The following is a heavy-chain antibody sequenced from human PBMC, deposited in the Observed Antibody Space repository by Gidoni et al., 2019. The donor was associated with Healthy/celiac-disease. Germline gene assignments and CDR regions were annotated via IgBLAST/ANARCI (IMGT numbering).Heavy chain of an antibody. Sequence: EVQLVQSGAELQQPGESLKISCKGSGYIFTSYWIGRVRQMPGKCLEWMGFIYPGDSDTRYRPSFQGKVTISADKSISTAYLQWSSLKASDTAMYYCARPARSGYYYYGMDVWGQGTTVTVSS. CDR2: IYPGDSDT. CDR3: ARPARSGYYYYGMDV. CDR1: GYIFTSYW. V-gene: IGHV5-51*01. D-gene: IGHD6-6*01. J-gene: IGHJ6*02.